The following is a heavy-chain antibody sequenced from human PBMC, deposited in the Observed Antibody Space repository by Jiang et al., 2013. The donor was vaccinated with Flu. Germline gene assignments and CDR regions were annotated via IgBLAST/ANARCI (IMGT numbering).Heavy chain of an antibody. CDR3: ARVGSDYGAVDY. CDR1: GGSISSYY. CDR2: IYYSGST. V-gene: IGHV4-59*01. D-gene: IGHD4-17*01. Sequence: ETLSLTCTVSGGSISSYYWSWIRQPPGKGLEWIGYIYYSGSTNYNPSLKSRVTISVDTSKNQFSLKLSSVTAADTAVYYCARVGSDYGAVDYWGQGTLVTVSS. J-gene: IGHJ4*02.